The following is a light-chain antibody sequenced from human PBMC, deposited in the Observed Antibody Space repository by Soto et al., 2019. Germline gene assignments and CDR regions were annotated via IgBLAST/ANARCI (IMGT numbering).Light chain of an antibody. Sequence: TKFPPTLFVSPGERATPSSRPSQSVSSNLAWYQQKPGQTPRLLIYGASTWATGVPARFSGSGSGTDFTLTINSLQSEDFAVYYCQQYHNWPLTFGGGTKVDIK. CDR2: GAS. V-gene: IGKV3-15*01. CDR3: QQYHNWPLT. CDR1: QSVSSN. J-gene: IGKJ4*01.